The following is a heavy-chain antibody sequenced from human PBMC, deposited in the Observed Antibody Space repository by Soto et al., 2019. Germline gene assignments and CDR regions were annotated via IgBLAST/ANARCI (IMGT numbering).Heavy chain of an antibody. CDR2: ISGRGGTT. CDR1: GLTFSSYA. V-gene: IGHV3-23*01. CDR3: AKVDNAGAFDI. Sequence: EVKLLESGGGLVQPGGSLRLSCAVSGLTFSSYAMSWVRQAPGKGLEWVSAISGRGGTTYYADSVKGRFTISRDNFKNTLYLQMNSLRAEDTAVYYCAKVDNAGAFDIWGQGTVVTVSS. J-gene: IGHJ3*02. D-gene: IGHD1-20*01.